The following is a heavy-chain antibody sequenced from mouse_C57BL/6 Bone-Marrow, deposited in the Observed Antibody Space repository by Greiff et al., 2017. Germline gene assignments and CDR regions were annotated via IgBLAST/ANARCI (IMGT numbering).Heavy chain of an antibody. CDR1: GYTFTSYW. V-gene: IGHV1-69*01. CDR2: IDPSDSYT. D-gene: IGHD1-1*01. CDR3: AREGTTVDWYFDV. Sequence: QVHVKQPGAELVMPGASVKLSCKASGYTFTSYWMHWVKQRPGQGLEWIREIDPSDSYTNYNQKFKGKSTLTVDKSSSTAYMQLSSLTSEDSAVYYCAREGTTVDWYFDVWGTGTTVTVSS. J-gene: IGHJ1*03.